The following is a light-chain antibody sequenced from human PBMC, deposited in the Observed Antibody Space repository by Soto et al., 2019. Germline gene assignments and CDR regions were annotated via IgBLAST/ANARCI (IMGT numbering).Light chain of an antibody. Sequence: DIVLTQSPGTLSLSPGERATLACRARQRVSSSSLAWYHHTPDQPPRLLSYGASSRATGIPDRFSGSGSGTDFTLPISRLEPEDFEVYYWQQSRCTFGQGTPLAIK. CDR3: QQSRCT. CDR2: GAS. CDR1: QRVSSSS. V-gene: IGKV3-20*01. J-gene: IGKJ1*01.